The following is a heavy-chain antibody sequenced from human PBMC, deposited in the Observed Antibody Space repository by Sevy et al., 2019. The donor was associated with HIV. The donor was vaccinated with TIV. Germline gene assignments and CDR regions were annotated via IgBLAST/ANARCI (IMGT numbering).Heavy chain of an antibody. CDR2: IYPGDSNT. V-gene: IGHV5-51*01. CDR3: ARQWTWSGLEGLDV. CDR1: GYSFTSYW. Sequence: GESLKISCKGSGYSFTSYWIGWGRQMPGKGLEWRGIIYPGDSNTRSSPSFQGQVTISADKSISTAYLQWSSLKASDAAMYYCARQWTWSGLEGLDVWGQGTTVTVSS. J-gene: IGHJ6*02. D-gene: IGHD3-3*01.